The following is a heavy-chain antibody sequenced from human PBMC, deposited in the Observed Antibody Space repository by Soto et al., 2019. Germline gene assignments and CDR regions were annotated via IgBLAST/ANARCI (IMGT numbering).Heavy chain of an antibody. V-gene: IGHV4-31*03. J-gene: IGHJ5*02. D-gene: IGHD1-26*01. CDR3: ARVYRGGSYPRWFDP. CDR1: GISINSGGYY. Sequence: SETLSLTCSVSGISINSGGYYWSWLPHDPGKGLEWIGYNYYSGSTYYNPSLKSRVTISVDTSKNQFSLKLSSVTAADTAVYYCARVYRGGSYPRWFDPWGQGTLVTVSS. CDR2: NYYSGST.